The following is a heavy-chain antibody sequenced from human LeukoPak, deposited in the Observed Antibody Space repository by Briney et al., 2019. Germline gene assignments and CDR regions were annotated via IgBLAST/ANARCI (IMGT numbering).Heavy chain of an antibody. D-gene: IGHD5-24*01. Sequence: SETLSLTCTVACGSITSGSYHWGWIRQSPGKGLEWIGNTYYTGSAYYRPSLQSRVSISVDTSKKEFSLKLTSVTAADTAVYYCARDRDGYAYSFDYWGQGTLVTVSS. CDR1: CGSITSGSYH. CDR2: TYYTGSA. V-gene: IGHV4-39*02. CDR3: ARDRDGYAYSFDY. J-gene: IGHJ4*02.